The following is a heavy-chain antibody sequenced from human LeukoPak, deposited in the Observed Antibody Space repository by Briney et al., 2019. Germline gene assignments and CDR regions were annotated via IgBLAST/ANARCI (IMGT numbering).Heavy chain of an antibody. Sequence: PGGSLRLSCAASGFTFSSYEMNWVRQAPGKGLERVSYISSSGSTIYYADSVKGRFTISRDNAKNSLYLQMNSLRAEDTAVYYCAGSIAAAGTKYFQHWGQGTLVTVSS. CDR2: ISSSGSTI. D-gene: IGHD6-13*01. J-gene: IGHJ1*01. V-gene: IGHV3-48*03. CDR3: AGSIAAAGTKYFQH. CDR1: GFTFSSYE.